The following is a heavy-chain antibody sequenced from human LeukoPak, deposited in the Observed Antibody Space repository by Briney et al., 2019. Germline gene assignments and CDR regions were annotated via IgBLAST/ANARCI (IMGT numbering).Heavy chain of an antibody. CDR1: GGSISGDY. V-gene: IGHV4-59*03. D-gene: IGHD5-18*01. CDR2: IYYRGST. J-gene: IGHJ4*02. Sequence: SADTLSLTCNVSGGSISGDYWRWIRQPPGKGLEWIGYIYYRGSTNYNPSLESRVTISVDTAKNQFSLRLTSVTAADSGVYDCGHTYGGLFDYRGPGILVTVSS. CDR3: GHTYGGLFDY.